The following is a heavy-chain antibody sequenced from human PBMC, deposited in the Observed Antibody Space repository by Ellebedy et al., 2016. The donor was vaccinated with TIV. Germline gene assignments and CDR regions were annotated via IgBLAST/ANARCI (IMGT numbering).Heavy chain of an antibody. CDR2: FSRSGGIT. V-gene: IGHV3-23*01. J-gene: IGHJ6*02. Sequence: GGSLRLSXAASGFTFSNYAMSWVRQAPGKGLEWVSGFSRSGGITYYANSVKGRFTISRDNSKNTLYLQMNSLRADDTDVYYWAKDMGSGSRPSYGMDVWGQGATVTVSS. D-gene: IGHD3-10*01. CDR3: AKDMGSGSRPSYGMDV. CDR1: GFTFSNYA.